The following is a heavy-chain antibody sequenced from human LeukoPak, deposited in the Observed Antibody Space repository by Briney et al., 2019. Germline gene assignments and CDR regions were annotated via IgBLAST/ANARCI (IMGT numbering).Heavy chain of an antibody. V-gene: IGHV1-69*13. J-gene: IGHJ4*02. CDR2: IIPIFGTA. D-gene: IGHD3-10*01. CDR3: ARRLRYGSGSYFDY. Sequence: SVKVSCKASGYTFTGYYMHWVRQAPGQGLEWMGGIIPIFGTANYAQKFQGRVTITADESTSTAYMELSSLRSEDTAVYYCARRLRYGSGSYFDYWGQGTLVTVSS. CDR1: GYTFTGYY.